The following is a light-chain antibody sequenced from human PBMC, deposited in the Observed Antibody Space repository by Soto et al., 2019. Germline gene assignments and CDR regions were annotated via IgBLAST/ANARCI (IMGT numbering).Light chain of an antibody. V-gene: IGLV2-14*01. CDR1: NSDVGVYNY. CDR2: EVS. CDR3: SSFTSNSTYV. J-gene: IGLJ1*01. Sequence: QSVLTQPASVSGSPGQSITISCTGTNSDVGVYNYVSWYQQHPGKVPKLMIYEVSNRPSGVSNRFSGSKSGNTASLTISGLQAEDEADYYCSSFTSNSTYVFGPGTKVTV.